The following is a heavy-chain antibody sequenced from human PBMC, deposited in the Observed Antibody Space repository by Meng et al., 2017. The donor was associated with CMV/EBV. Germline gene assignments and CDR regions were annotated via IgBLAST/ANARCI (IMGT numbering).Heavy chain of an antibody. V-gene: IGHV4-30-4*08. CDR1: GGSISSGDYY. Sequence: VQLLDAAPGLVKPSHTLYLTCTGSGGSISSGDYYWSWICQPPGKGLEWIGYIYYSGSTYYNPSLKSRVTISVDTSKNQFSLKLSSVTAADTAVYYCARDNRRGGVDYWGQGTLVTVSS. CDR3: ARDNRRGGVDY. CDR2: IYYSGST. J-gene: IGHJ4*02. D-gene: IGHD3-3*01.